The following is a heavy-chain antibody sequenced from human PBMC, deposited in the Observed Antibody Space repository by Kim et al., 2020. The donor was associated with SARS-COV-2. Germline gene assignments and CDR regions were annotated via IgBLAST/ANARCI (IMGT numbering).Heavy chain of an antibody. CDR2: ISWNSGSI. CDR1: GFTFDDYA. Sequence: GGSLRLSCAASGFTFDDYAMHWVRQAPGKGLEWVSGISWNSGSIGYADSVKGRFTISRDNAKNSLYLQMNSLRAEDTALYYCAKAPIAAAGQFDYWGQGT. V-gene: IGHV3-9*01. D-gene: IGHD6-13*01. CDR3: AKAPIAAAGQFDY. J-gene: IGHJ4*02.